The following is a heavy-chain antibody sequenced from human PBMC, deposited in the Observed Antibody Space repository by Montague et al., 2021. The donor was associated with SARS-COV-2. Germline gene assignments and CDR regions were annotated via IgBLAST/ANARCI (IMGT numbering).Heavy chain of an antibody. V-gene: IGHV4-61*01. Sequence: SETLSLICTVSGASVASGNFYWSWIRQPPGKGLEWIGYMYYTGHTKYXXXVESRVTMPVDPSKNQFSLTLTSVTAADTAVYYCARSRANVPSRPGFDYWGQGALVTVSS. CDR2: MYYTGHT. D-gene: IGHD6-6*01. CDR1: GASVASGNFY. CDR3: ARSRANVPSRPGFDY. J-gene: IGHJ4*02.